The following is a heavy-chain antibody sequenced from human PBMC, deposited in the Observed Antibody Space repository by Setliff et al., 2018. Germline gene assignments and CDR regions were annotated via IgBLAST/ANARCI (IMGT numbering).Heavy chain of an antibody. V-gene: IGHV4-59*08. CDR3: ARLSPYNTGPPFDY. J-gene: IGHJ4*02. Sequence: SETLSLTFSVSGDSIFDNYWSWIRQSPGRGLEWIAYISYTGSTNYNPSLKSRVTISLDTSKNHFSLNLRSVTAADTAVYYCARLSPYNTGPPFDYWGQGTLVTVS. D-gene: IGHD2-8*02. CDR2: ISYTGST. CDR1: GDSIFDNY.